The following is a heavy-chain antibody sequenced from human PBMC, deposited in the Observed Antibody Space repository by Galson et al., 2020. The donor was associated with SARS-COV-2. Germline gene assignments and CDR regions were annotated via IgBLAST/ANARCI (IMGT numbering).Heavy chain of an antibody. CDR1: GGTFSSYA. CDR3: ARAPRHYGDYDWYFDL. J-gene: IGHJ2*01. CDR2: IIPIFGTA. D-gene: IGHD4-17*01. V-gene: IGHV1-69*13. Sequence: SVKVSCKASGGTFSSYAISWVRQPPGQGLEWMGGIIPIFGTANYAQKFQGRVTITADESTSTAYMELSSLRSEDTAVYYCARAPRHYGDYDWYFDLWGRGTLVTVSS.